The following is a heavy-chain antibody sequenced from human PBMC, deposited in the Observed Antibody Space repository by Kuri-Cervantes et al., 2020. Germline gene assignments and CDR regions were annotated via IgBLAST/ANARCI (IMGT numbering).Heavy chain of an antibody. D-gene: IGHD6-19*01. CDR1: NHSISSASY. J-gene: IGHJ4*02. Sequence: SQTLSLTCVVSNHSISSASYWGWIRQPPGKGLEWIASMYHTGRTYYNPSLRSRVTISIDTSKNQFSLKLSSVTAADTAVYYCARGQGKRSSSGWASMGYWGQGTLVTVSS. V-gene: IGHV4-38-2*01. CDR3: ARGQGKRSSSGWASMGY. CDR2: MYHTGRT.